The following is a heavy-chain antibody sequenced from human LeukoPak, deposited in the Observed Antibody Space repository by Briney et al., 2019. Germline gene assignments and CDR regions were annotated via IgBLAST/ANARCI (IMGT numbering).Heavy chain of an antibody. CDR1: VLITDDYD. Sequence: GGSLRLSCAAPVLITDDYDIHWVRQAPGKGLEWVSLISGDGSTFYADSVRGRFTISRDNSKNSLSLQMSSLRSEGTALYFCVSESDTSGCFDHWGQGTLVTVSS. D-gene: IGHD2-21*01. J-gene: IGHJ5*02. CDR2: ISGDGST. V-gene: IGHV3-43*02. CDR3: VSESDTSGCFDH.